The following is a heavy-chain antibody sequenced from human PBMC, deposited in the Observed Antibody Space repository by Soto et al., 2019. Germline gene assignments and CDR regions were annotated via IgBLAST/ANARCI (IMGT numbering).Heavy chain of an antibody. J-gene: IGHJ4*02. CDR2: ISGRCGST. CDR1: GFTFSSYA. CDR3: ANGRDGYNLDY. D-gene: IGHD5-12*01. V-gene: IGHV3-23*01. Sequence: EVQLLESGGGLVQPGGSLRLSCAASGFTFSSYAMSWVRQAPGQGLEWVSSISGRCGSTYYADSVKGRFTISRDNSKNTLYLQMNSLSAEDTAVYYCANGRDGYNLDYCGQLTLVTVSS.